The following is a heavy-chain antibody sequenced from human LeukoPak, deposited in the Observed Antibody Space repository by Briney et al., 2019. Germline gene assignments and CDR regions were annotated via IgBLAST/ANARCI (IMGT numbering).Heavy chain of an antibody. CDR3: ARHSRTYYDILSGPYGGYFDY. Sequence: PSETLSLTCAVYGGSFSDYYWSWIRQPPGKGLEWIGEINHSGTTTYNPSLKSRVTISVDTSKNQFSLKLRSVTAADTAVYYCARHSRTYYDILSGPYGGYFDYWGQRALVTVSS. CDR2: INHSGTT. V-gene: IGHV4-34*01. J-gene: IGHJ4*02. D-gene: IGHD3-9*01. CDR1: GGSFSDYY.